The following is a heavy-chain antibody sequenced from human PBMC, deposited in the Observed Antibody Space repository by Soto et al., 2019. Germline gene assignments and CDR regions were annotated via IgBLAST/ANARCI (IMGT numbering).Heavy chain of an antibody. J-gene: IGHJ5*02. CDR1: GGSISSSSYY. D-gene: IGHD6-19*01. V-gene: IGHV4-39*01. Sequence: SETLSLTCTVSGGSISSSSYYWGWIRQPPGKGLEWIGSIYYSGSTYYSPSLKSRVTISVDTSKNQFSLKLTSVTATDTAVYSCVRVERIAVPWLDLWGQGTLVTVS. CDR2: IYYSGST. CDR3: VRVERIAVPWLDL.